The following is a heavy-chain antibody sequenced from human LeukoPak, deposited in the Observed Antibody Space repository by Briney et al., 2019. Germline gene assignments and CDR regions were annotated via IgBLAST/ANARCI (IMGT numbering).Heavy chain of an antibody. J-gene: IGHJ3*02. D-gene: IGHD3-22*01. CDR3: ARPDSSRAFDI. Sequence: SETLSLTCTVSGGSISSYYWSWIWQPPGKGLEWIGYIYYSGSTNYNPSLKSRVTISVDTSKNQFSLKLSSVTAADTAVYYCARPDSSRAFDIWGQGTMVTVSS. V-gene: IGHV4-59*08. CDR2: IYYSGST. CDR1: GGSISSYY.